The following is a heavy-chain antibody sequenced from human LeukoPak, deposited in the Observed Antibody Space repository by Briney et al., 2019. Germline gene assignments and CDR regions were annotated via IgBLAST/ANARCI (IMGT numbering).Heavy chain of an antibody. D-gene: IGHD1-26*01. V-gene: IGHV4-38-2*02. J-gene: IGHJ5*02. Sequence: SETLSLTCTVSGYSISSGYYRGWIRQPPGKGQGGFGSIYHSGSTYYNPPLKSRVTISVDTSKNQFSLKLSSVTAANTAVYYCARDQGGSYPSNWFDPWGQGTLVTVSS. CDR3: ARDQGGSYPSNWFDP. CDR1: GYSISSGYY. CDR2: IYHSGST.